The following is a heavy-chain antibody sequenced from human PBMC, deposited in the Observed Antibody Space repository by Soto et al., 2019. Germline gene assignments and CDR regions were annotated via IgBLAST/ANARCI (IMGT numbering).Heavy chain of an antibody. J-gene: IGHJ4*02. D-gene: IGHD3-16*01. CDR2: MSDDGSKK. CDR1: GFSFSKYG. V-gene: IGHV3-30*18. CDR3: AKELRETGGYYVAC. Sequence: QVQLVESGGGVVQPGRSLRLSCAASGFSFSKYGMHWVRQAPGTGREWVAEMSDDGSKKYYGDSVKGRFTISRDNSKNTLYLLMDSLRPADTAMYYCAKELRETGGYYVACWGQGTLVTVSS.